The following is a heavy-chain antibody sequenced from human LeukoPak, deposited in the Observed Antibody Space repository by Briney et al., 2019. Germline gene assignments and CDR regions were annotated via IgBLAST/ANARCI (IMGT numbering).Heavy chain of an antibody. CDR1: GFTFSSYA. CDR2: ISGSGGST. Sequence: GGSLRLSCAASGFTFSSYAMSWVRQAPGKGLEWVSGISGSGGSTYYADSVKGRFTISRDNSKNTLYLQMNSLRAEDTAVYYCARGYSGSYYFADYWGQGTLVTVSS. D-gene: IGHD1-26*01. V-gene: IGHV3-23*01. CDR3: ARGYSGSYYFADY. J-gene: IGHJ4*02.